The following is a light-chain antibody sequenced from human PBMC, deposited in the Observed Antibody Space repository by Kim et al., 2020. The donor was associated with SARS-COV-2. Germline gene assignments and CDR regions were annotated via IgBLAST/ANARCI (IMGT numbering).Light chain of an antibody. J-gene: IGKJ1*01. CDR1: QSVSSSH. Sequence: SPGERATPSCRASQSVSSSHLAWYQQKPGQAPRVLIYDASRRATGIPDRFSGSGSGTDFTLTISRVEPEDFAVYYCQQYGSSPRTFGQGTKVDIK. V-gene: IGKV3-20*01. CDR3: QQYGSSPRT. CDR2: DAS.